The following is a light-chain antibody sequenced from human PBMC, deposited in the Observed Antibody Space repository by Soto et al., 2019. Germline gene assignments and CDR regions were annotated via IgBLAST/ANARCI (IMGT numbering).Light chain of an antibody. J-gene: IGKJ5*01. Sequence: DIQMTQSPSSLSASVGDRVTLTCRASQSIHTYVNWYQQKPGKAPQLLIYSASSLETGVPLRFTGSGSGTDFTLTITSLQPEDFATYYCQQSYSMPITFGQGTRLELK. V-gene: IGKV1-39*01. CDR1: QSIHTY. CDR2: SAS. CDR3: QQSYSMPIT.